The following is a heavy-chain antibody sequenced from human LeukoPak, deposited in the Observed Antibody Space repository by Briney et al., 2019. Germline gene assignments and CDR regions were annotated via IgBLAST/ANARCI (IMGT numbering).Heavy chain of an antibody. CDR2: ISYDGSNK. D-gene: IGHD2-15*01. CDR3: ARAARGYCSGGSCYLDY. CDR1: GFTFSSYA. J-gene: IGHJ4*02. Sequence: PGRSLRLSCAASGFTFSSYAMHWVRQAPGKGLEWVAVISYDGSNKYYADSVKGRFTIPRDNSKNTLYLQMNSLRAEDTAVYYCARAARGYCSGGSCYLDYWGQGTLVTVSS. V-gene: IGHV3-30*04.